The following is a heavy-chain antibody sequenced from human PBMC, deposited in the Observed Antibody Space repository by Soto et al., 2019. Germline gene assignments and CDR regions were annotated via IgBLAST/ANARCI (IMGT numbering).Heavy chain of an antibody. CDR2: ISGGGGST. V-gene: IGHV3-23*01. CDR1: GFTFSTYA. Sequence: VGSLRLSCAASGFTFSTYAMNWVRQAPGKGLEWVSAISGGGGSTYYADSVKGRVTISRDNSKNTLYLQMNSLRAEDTAVYYCAKVSLGALTFTDYYYYGLDVSVQGTTVT. J-gene: IGHJ6*02. CDR3: AKVSLGALTFTDYYYYGLDV. D-gene: IGHD1-26*01.